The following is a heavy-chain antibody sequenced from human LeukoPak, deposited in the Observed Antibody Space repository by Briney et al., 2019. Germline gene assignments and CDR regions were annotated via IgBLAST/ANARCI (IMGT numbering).Heavy chain of an antibody. CDR2: IYYSGST. J-gene: IGHJ4*02. CDR3: AREPTSGREPTSGRPLDY. Sequence: SETLSLTCAVSGGSISSYYWSWIRQPPGKGLEWVWFIYYSGSTNYNPSLKSRVTISVDTYKNHLSLNLSSVTAADTAVYYCAREPTSGREPTSGRPLDYWGQGTLVTVSS. D-gene: IGHD1-26*01. CDR1: GGSISSYY. V-gene: IGHV4-59*01.